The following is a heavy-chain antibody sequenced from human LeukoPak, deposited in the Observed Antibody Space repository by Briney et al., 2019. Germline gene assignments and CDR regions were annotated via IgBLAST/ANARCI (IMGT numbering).Heavy chain of an antibody. V-gene: IGHV1-2*02. CDR2: INPNSGGT. D-gene: IGHD2-2*01. CDR3: ARDSCSSTSCPADYFDY. J-gene: IGHJ4*02. CDR1: GYTFTGYY. Sequence: GASVKVSCKASGYTFTGYYMHWVRQAPGQGLEWMGWINPNSGGTNYAQKFQGRVTMTRDTSISTAYMELSRLRSDDTAVYYCARDSCSSTSCPADYFDYWGQGTLVTVSS.